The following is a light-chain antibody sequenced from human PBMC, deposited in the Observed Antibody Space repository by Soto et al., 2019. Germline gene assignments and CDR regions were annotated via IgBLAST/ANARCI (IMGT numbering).Light chain of an antibody. J-gene: IGKJ1*01. CDR3: QQYGSSPRT. CDR2: GVS. Sequence: EIVLTQSPCTLSFSPWERSALSFRASQSVRPNFLAWYQQKPAQAPRLLIYGVSDRATGIPDRFSGSGSGTDFTLTISRLEPEDFAVYYCQQYGSSPRTFGQGTKVDIK. CDR1: QSVRPNF. V-gene: IGKV3-20*01.